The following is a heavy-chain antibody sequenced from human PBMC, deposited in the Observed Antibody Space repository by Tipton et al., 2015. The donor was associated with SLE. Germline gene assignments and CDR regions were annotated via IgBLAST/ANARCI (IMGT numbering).Heavy chain of an antibody. V-gene: IGHV4-39*01. CDR3: ASQRGSSGSYYCLYFDL. J-gene: IGHJ2*01. CDR1: GGSISSSSYY. D-gene: IGHD1-26*01. CDR2: IYYSGST. Sequence: TLSLTCTVSGGSISSSSYYWGWIRQPPGKGLEWIGSIYYSGSTYYNPSLKSRVTISVDTSKNQFSLKLSSVTAADTAVYYCASQRGSSGSYYCLYFDLWGRGTLVTVSS.